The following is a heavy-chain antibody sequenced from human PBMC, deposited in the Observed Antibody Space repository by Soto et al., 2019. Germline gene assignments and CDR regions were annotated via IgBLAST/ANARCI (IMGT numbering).Heavy chain of an antibody. J-gene: IGHJ4*02. CDR1: GGSISSYY. CDR3: ARQYADYYDSSGFDY. Sequence: SETLSLTCTVSGGSISSYYWGWIRQPPGKGLEWIGSIYYSGSTYYNPSLKSRVTISVDTSKNQFSLKLSSVTAADTAVYYCARQYADYYDSSGFDYWGQGTLVTVSS. V-gene: IGHV4-39*01. CDR2: IYYSGST. D-gene: IGHD3-22*01.